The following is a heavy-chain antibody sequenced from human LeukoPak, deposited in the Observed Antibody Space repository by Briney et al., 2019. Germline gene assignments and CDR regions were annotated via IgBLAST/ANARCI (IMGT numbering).Heavy chain of an antibody. V-gene: IGHV3-53*01. CDR3: ARLAYYGSGTY. Sequence: PGGSLRLSCAASGFTVSSNYMSWVRQAPGKGLEWVSVIYSGGSTYYADSVKGRFTISRDNSKNTLYLQMNSLRAEDTAVYYCARLAYYGSGTYWGQGTLVTVSS. D-gene: IGHD3-10*01. J-gene: IGHJ4*02. CDR1: GFTVSSNY. CDR2: IYSGGST.